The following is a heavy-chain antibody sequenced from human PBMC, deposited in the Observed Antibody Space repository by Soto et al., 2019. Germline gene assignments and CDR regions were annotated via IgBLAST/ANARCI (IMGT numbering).Heavy chain of an antibody. CDR2: IKSKTDGGST. V-gene: IGHV3-15*01. CDR3: PEGTTIFGVVTDY. Sequence: PGGTLRLSCAASGVTFSNAWMSWVRQAPGKGLEWVGRIKSKTDGGSTAYAAPGKGRFSISRDNSNTTLHLHMTSLETADKAVYYSPEGTTIFGVVTDYWGQGTLVTVSS. CDR1: GVTFSNAW. J-gene: IGHJ4*02. D-gene: IGHD3-3*01.